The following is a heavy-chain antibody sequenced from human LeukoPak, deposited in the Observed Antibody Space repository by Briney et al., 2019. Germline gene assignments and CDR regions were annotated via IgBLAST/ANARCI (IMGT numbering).Heavy chain of an antibody. Sequence: GGSLRLSCVASGFTFSSYAMSWVRQAPGKGLEWVSAISGSGGSTYYADSVKGRFTISRDNSKNTLYLQMNSLRAEDTAVYYCAKAGVAAAGTTEGLWVDYWGQGTLVTVSS. CDR2: ISGSGGST. J-gene: IGHJ4*02. V-gene: IGHV3-23*01. CDR1: GFTFSSYA. CDR3: AKAGVAAAGTTEGLWVDY. D-gene: IGHD6-13*01.